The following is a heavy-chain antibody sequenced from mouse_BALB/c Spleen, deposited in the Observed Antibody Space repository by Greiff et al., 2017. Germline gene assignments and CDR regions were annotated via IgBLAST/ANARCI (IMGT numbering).Heavy chain of an antibody. CDR3: ARDWDGMGAMDY. V-gene: IGHV5-4*02. CDR2: ISDGGSYT. D-gene: IGHD2-1*01. CDR1: GFTFSDYY. Sequence: EVKVEESGGGLVKPGGSLKLSCAASGFTFSDYYMYRVRQTPEKRLEWVATISDGGSYTYYPDSVKGRFTISRDNAKNNLYLQMSSLKSEDTAMYYCARDWDGMGAMDYWGQGTSVTVSS. J-gene: IGHJ4*01.